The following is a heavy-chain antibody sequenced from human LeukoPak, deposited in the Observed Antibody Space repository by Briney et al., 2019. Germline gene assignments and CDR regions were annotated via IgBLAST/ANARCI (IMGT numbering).Heavy chain of an antibody. J-gene: IGHJ4*02. CDR1: GFTFSSYG. V-gene: IGHV3-30*02. CDR3: ANALSAAAGRMWLLRDY. D-gene: IGHD6-13*01. Sequence: GGSLRLSCAASGFTFSSYGMHWVRQAPGKGLEWVAFIRYDGSNKYYTDSVKGRFTISRDNSKNTLYLQMNSLRAEDTAVYYCANALSAAAGRMWLLRDYWGQGTLVTVSS. CDR2: IRYDGSNK.